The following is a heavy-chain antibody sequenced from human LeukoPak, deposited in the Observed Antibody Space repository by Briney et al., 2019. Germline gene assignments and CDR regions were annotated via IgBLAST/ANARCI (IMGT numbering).Heavy chain of an antibody. CDR2: IYYSGST. CDR3: AGIPYCTNGVCYWWGLDY. D-gene: IGHD2-8*01. J-gene: IGHJ4*02. V-gene: IGHV4-39*07. Sequence: SETLSLTCTVSGGSISSSSYYWGWIRQPPGKGLEWIGSIYYSGSTYYNPSLKSRVTISVDTSKNQFSLKLSSVTAADTAVYYCAGIPYCTNGVCYWWGLDYWGQGTLVTVSS. CDR1: GGSISSSSYY.